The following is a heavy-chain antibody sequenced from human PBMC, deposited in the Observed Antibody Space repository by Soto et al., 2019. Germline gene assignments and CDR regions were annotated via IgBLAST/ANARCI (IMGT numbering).Heavy chain of an antibody. Sequence: SDTLSLTCAVSGYSIGSGYYWAWIRQSPGKGLEWIGSIYHAGSVYYNPSLNGRVALSMDTSKNHFSLKLTSVTAADTAVYYCARTFDYYGMDVWGQGTTVTVS. CDR2: IYHAGSV. CDR1: GYSIGSGYY. CDR3: ARTFDYYGMDV. V-gene: IGHV4-38-2*01. J-gene: IGHJ6*02.